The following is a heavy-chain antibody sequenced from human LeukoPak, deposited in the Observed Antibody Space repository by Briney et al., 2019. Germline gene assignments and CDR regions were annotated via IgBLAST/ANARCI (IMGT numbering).Heavy chain of an antibody. CDR1: GGSISSSSYY. Sequence: PSETLSLTCTVSGGSISSSSYYWGWIRQPPGKGLEWIGSIYYSGSTYYNPSLKSRVTMSVDTSKNQFSLKLSSVTAADTAVYYCARDPEYSSYYFDYWGQGTLVTVSS. CDR2: IYYSGST. D-gene: IGHD6-6*01. CDR3: ARDPEYSSYYFDY. V-gene: IGHV4-39*07. J-gene: IGHJ4*02.